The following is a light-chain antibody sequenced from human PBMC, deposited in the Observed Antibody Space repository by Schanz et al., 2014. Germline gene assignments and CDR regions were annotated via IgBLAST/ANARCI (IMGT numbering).Light chain of an antibody. CDR1: SGSVSTSYY. J-gene: IGLJ3*02. CDR2: STN. Sequence: QAVVTQEPSFSVSPGGTVTLTCGLSSGSVSTSYYPGWYQQTPGQAPRTLIYSTNTRSSGVPDRFSGFILGNKAALTIRGAQADDESDYYCALYMGSGIRVFGGGTKLTVL. V-gene: IGLV8-61*01. CDR3: ALYMGSGIRV.